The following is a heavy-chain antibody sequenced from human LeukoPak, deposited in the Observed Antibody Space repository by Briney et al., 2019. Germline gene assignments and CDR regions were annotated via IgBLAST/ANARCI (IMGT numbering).Heavy chain of an antibody. V-gene: IGHV4-59*01. CDR1: GGSISSYY. J-gene: IGHJ4*02. D-gene: IGHD3-16*02. Sequence: SETLSLTCTVSGGSISSYYWSRIRQPPGKGLEWIGYIYYSGSTNYNPSLRSRVTIPVDTSKNQFSLKLSSVTAADTAVYYCARGGKKSVRGSYRLTYFDYWGQGTLVTVSS. CDR3: ARGGKKSVRGSYRLTYFDY. CDR2: IYYSGST.